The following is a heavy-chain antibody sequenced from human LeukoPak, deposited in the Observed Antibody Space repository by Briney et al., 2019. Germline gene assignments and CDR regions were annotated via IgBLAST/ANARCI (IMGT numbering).Heavy chain of an antibody. J-gene: IGHJ3*02. CDR1: GFTFNSHW. CDR2: INGGGSST. CDR3: VRELGAFDI. Sequence: PGGSLRLSCAASGFTFNSHWMHWVRQAPGKGLLWVSGINGGGSSTSNEDSVKGRFTISRDNAKNMLYLQMNSLRAEDTAVYYCVRELGAFDIWGQGTMVTVSS. V-gene: IGHV3-74*01.